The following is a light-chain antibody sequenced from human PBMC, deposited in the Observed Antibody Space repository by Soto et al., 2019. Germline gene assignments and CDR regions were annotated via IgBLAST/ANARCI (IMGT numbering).Light chain of an antibody. CDR2: DAS. V-gene: IGKV3-20*01. Sequence: EIVLTQSPGTLSLSPGERATLSCRASQSVSSSYLSWYQQKPGQAPRLLIYDASNRATGIPARFSGSGSGTEFTLTISSLQPDDFATYYCQQYNSYSQFGQGTKVDIK. CDR3: QQYNSYSQ. CDR1: QSVSSSY. J-gene: IGKJ1*01.